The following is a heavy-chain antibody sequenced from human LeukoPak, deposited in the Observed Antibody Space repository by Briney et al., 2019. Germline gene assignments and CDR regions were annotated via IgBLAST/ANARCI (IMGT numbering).Heavy chain of an antibody. CDR1: GFVVSSNY. D-gene: IGHD1-26*01. V-gene: IGHV3-53*01. Sequence: GGSLRLSCAASGFVVSSNYLAWVRQAPGEGLEWVSFMYSDNNIYYADSVKGRFTISRDNSKNTFYLQMNSLRVEDTAIYYCARGILGLIPNDYWGQGTLVTVSS. CDR2: MYSDNNI. CDR3: ARGILGLIPNDY. J-gene: IGHJ4*02.